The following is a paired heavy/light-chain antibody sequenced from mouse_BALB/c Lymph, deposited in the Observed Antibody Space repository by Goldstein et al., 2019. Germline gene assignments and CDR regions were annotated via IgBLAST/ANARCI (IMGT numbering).Light chain of an antibody. J-gene: IGKJ1*01. CDR3: QQYSNYPLT. CDR2: WAS. V-gene: IGKV6-23*01. CDR1: QDVDTS. Sequence: DIVMTQSHKFLSTSVGDRVSITCKASQDVDTSVAWYHQKPGQSPKLLIYWASTRHTGVPDRFTGSGSGTDFTLTISNVQSEDLADYFCQQYSNYPLTFGGGTKLEIK.
Heavy chain of an antibody. CDR3: TRSFYRYFFDS. CDR2: INPSAGFS. Sequence: QVQLQQSGAELAKPGASVRMSCKASGYTFTTYWIHWVKKRPGQGLEWIGYINPSAGFSEYNQKFKDKATLTSDKSSTTAYMQLSSLTSDDSAVYFCTRSFYRYFFDSWGQGTTLTVSS. D-gene: IGHD2-14*01. J-gene: IGHJ2*01. V-gene: IGHV1-7*01. CDR1: GYTFTTYW.